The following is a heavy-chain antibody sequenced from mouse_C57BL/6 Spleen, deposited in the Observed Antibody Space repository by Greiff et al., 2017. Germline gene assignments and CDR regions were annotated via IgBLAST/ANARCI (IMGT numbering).Heavy chain of an antibody. Sequence: QVQLQQSGPELVKPGASVKISCKASGYSFTSYYIHWVKQRPGQGLEWIGWIYPGSGNTKYNEKFKGKATLTADTSSSTAYMQLSSLTSEDSAVYYCARDHYYGSRGGFAYWGQGTLVTVSA. V-gene: IGHV1-66*01. J-gene: IGHJ3*01. CDR2: IYPGSGNT. D-gene: IGHD1-1*01. CDR3: ARDHYYGSRGGFAY. CDR1: GYSFTSYY.